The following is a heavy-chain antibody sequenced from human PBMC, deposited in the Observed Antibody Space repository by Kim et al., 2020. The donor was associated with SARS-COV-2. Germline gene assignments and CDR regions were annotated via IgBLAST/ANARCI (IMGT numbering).Heavy chain of an antibody. CDR3: ASIRVHTIFGVVASSYNWFDP. V-gene: IGHV4-34*01. Sequence: SETLSLTCAVYGGSFSGYYWSWIRQPPGKGLEWIGEINHSGSTNYNPSLKSRVTISVDTSKNQFSLKLSSVTAAATAVYYCASIRVHTIFGVVASSYNWFDPWGQGTLVTVSS. CDR2: INHSGST. J-gene: IGHJ5*02. D-gene: IGHD3-3*01. CDR1: GGSFSGYY.